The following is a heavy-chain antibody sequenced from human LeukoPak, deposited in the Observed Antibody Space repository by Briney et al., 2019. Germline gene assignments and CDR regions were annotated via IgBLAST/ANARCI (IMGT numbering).Heavy chain of an antibody. J-gene: IGHJ6*02. Sequence: ASVKVSCKASGYTFTSYGISWVRQAPGQGLEWMGWISAYNGNTNYAQKLQGRVTMTTDTSTSTAYMELRSLRSDDTAVYYCARDGALCSGGSCDYYYYGMDVWGQGTTVTVSS. V-gene: IGHV1-18*01. D-gene: IGHD2-15*01. CDR3: ARDGALCSGGSCDYYYYGMDV. CDR2: ISAYNGNT. CDR1: GYTFTSYG.